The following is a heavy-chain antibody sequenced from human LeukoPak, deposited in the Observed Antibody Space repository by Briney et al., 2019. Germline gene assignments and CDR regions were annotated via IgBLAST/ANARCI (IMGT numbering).Heavy chain of an antibody. CDR3: ARDRRSYYDSSGYYGLKDAFDV. CDR1: GFTFSSYG. V-gene: IGHV3-33*01. D-gene: IGHD3-22*01. J-gene: IGHJ3*01. CDR2: IWYDGSNK. Sequence: SGRSLRLSCAASGFTFSSYGMHWVRQAPGKGLEWVAVIWYDGSNKYYADSVKGRFTISRDNSKNTLYLQMNSLRAEDTAVYYCARDRRSYYDSSGYYGLKDAFDVWGRERMMTVSS.